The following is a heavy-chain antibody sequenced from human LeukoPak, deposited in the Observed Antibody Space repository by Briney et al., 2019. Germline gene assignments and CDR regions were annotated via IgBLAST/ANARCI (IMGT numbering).Heavy chain of an antibody. CDR3: STPPVHGAQPGY. CDR2: IKSRIDGGTT. Sequence: PGGSLRLSCAPSGDTFTSAWTMCVRQAPGEGLERGGRIKSRIDGGTTDYAAPVKERFTISKDDSKNLLFLQMNSLKTETTAVYYCSTPPVHGAQPGYWGQGTLVTVSS. V-gene: IGHV3-15*01. CDR1: GDTFTSAW. J-gene: IGHJ4*02. D-gene: IGHD4/OR15-4a*01.